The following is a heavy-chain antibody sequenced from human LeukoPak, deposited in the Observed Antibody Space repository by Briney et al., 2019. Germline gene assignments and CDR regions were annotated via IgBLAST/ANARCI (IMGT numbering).Heavy chain of an antibody. Sequence: PGGSPRLSCAASGFTFSSYSMNWVRQAPGKGLEWVSSISSSSSYIYYADSVKGRFTISRDNAKNSLYLQMNSLRAEDTAVYYCASGGIICSGGSCYSYYFDYWGQGTLVTVSS. J-gene: IGHJ4*02. CDR2: ISSSSSYI. CDR1: GFTFSSYS. D-gene: IGHD2-15*01. CDR3: ASGGIICSGGSCYSYYFDY. V-gene: IGHV3-21*01.